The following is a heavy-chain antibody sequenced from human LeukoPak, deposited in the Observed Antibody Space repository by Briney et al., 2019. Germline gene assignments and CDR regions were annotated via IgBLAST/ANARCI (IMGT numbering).Heavy chain of an antibody. CDR1: GGSFSGYY. V-gene: IGHV4-34*01. J-gene: IGHJ6*03. Sequence: SETLSLTCAVYGGSFSGYYWSWIRQPPGKGLEWIGEINHSGSTYYNPSLKSRVTISVDTSKNQFSLKLSSVTAADTAVYYCARATAAGVYYYYYYMDVWGKGTTVTVSS. CDR3: ARATAAGVYYYYYYMDV. D-gene: IGHD6-13*01. CDR2: INHSGST.